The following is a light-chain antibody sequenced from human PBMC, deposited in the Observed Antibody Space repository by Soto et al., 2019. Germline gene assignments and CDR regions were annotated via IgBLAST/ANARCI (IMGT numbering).Light chain of an antibody. V-gene: IGKV4-1*01. CDR2: WAS. CDR3: QQYYSSPFS. J-gene: IGKJ3*01. Sequence: DIVMTQSPDSLAVSLGERATINCKSSQSVLYSSNNKNYLAWYQQKPGQPPKLLIYWASTRESGVPDRFSGSGSGTDFTLTVSSLQADDVAVYYCQQYYSSPFSFGSGTKVDIK. CDR1: QSVLYSSNNKNY.